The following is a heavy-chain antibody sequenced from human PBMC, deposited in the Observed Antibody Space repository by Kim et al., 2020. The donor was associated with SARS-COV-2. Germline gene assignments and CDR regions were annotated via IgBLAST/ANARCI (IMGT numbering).Heavy chain of an antibody. CDR1: GFTFGDYA. D-gene: IGHD2-2*01. V-gene: IGHV3-9*01. J-gene: IGHJ5*02. CDR3: AKDDSSTSLNWFDP. CDR2: ISWNSGSI. Sequence: GGSLRLSCAASGFTFGDYAMHWVRQAPGKGLEWVSGISWNSGSIGYADSVKGRFTISRDNAKNSLYLQMNSLRAEDTALYYCAKDDSSTSLNWFDPWGQGTLVTVSS.